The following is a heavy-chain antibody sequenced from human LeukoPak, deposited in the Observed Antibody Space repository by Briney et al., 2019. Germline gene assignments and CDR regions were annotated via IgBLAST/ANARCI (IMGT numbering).Heavy chain of an antibody. CDR3: ARGPANWGYDY. CDR2: MSPNSGDT. D-gene: IGHD7-27*01. CDR1: VYTFTSYD. V-gene: IGHV1-8*01. J-gene: IGHJ4*02. Sequence: ASVKVSCKACVYTFTSYDFNWVRQATGQRPEWMGWMSPNSGDTGYAQKYQESVTITRTTSIRTAYMELSSLRSDDTAVYYCARGPANWGYDYWGTGTLVTVSS.